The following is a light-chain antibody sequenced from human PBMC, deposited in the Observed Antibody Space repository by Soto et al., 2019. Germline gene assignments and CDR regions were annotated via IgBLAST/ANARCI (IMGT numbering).Light chain of an antibody. CDR3: QQYNNWPPDRT. CDR1: QSVGSN. J-gene: IGKJ1*01. Sequence: EIVMTQSPATLSVSPGERATLSCRASQSVGSNLAWYQQKPGQAPRRLIYGASTRATGIPARFSGSGSGTEFTLTISSRQSEDFAIYFCQQYNNWPPDRTFGQGTKVEIK. V-gene: IGKV3-15*01. CDR2: GAS.